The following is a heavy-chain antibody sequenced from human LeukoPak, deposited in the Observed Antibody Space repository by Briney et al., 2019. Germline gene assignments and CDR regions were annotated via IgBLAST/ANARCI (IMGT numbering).Heavy chain of an antibody. Sequence: GASLRLSCAATGFTFSDDNMGWMRQAPGKGLEWTSYMSGSGIYYADSVKGRFTISRDNAKNSLYLQMSSLRAEDSAVYFCARRSLTTGGHAFDVWGQGTLVTVSS. CDR3: ARRSLTTGGHAFDV. CDR1: GFTFSDDN. V-gene: IGHV3-11*01. CDR2: MSGSGI. J-gene: IGHJ3*01. D-gene: IGHD1-1*01.